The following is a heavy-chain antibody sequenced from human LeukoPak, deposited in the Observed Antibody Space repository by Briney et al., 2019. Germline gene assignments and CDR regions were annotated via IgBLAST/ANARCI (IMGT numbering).Heavy chain of an antibody. CDR3: AKDDFTVTSAASGLI. D-gene: IGHD6-13*01. J-gene: IGHJ4*02. Sequence: GGSLRLSCAASGFTFSTYGMHWVRQAPGKGLEGVAVITNDGSTKDYADSVKGRFTISRDDSKNTLYLQLNSLSPEDTAVYYCAKDDFTVTSAASGLIWGQGTLVTVSS. CDR1: GFTFSTYG. CDR2: ITNDGSTK. V-gene: IGHV3-30*18.